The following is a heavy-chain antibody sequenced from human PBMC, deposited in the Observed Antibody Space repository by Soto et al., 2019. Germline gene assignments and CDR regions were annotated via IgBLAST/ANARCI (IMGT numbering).Heavy chain of an antibody. CDR1: GFSFSNYT. J-gene: IGHJ6*02. Sequence: LRLSCAASGFSFSNYTMNWVRQAPGKGLDWLSSISRSSSNIFYADSVKGRFTVSRDNANNLLYLQINSLSAGDTAIYYCARDLKVAASNSYFYYGMDVWGQGTTVTVSS. V-gene: IGHV3-21*01. D-gene: IGHD6-19*01. CDR3: ARDLKVAASNSYFYYGMDV. CDR2: ISRSSSNI.